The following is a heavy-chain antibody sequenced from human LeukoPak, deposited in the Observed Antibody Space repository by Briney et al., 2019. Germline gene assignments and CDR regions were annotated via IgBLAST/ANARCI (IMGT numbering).Heavy chain of an antibody. Sequence: GGSLRLSCAASGFTFSSYWIHWVRQAPGKGLVWVSRINSDGSSTTYADSVKGRFTISRDNAKNTLYLQMNSLRAEDTAVHYCAKVGAPTWGYNWLDPWGQGTLVTVSS. D-gene: IGHD1-26*01. CDR1: GFTFSSYW. V-gene: IGHV3-74*01. CDR3: AKVGAPTWGYNWLDP. CDR2: INSDGSST. J-gene: IGHJ5*02.